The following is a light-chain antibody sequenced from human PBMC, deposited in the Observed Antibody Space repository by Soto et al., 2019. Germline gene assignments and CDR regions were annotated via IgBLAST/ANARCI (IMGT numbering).Light chain of an antibody. CDR1: SSNFGSGYD. CDR2: GNN. CDR3: QSYDTSLSGVV. V-gene: IGLV1-40*01. Sequence: QSVLTQPPSVSGAPGQRITISCTGSSSNFGSGYDVHWYQQLPGTAPTLLIYGNNKRPSGVPDRFSGSKSGTSASLAITGLQAEDEADYYCQSYDTSLSGVVFCGGTKLTVL. J-gene: IGLJ2*01.